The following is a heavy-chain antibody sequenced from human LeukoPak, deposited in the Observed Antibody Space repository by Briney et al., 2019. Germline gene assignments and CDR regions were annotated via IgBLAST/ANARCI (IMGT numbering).Heavy chain of an antibody. CDR3: AKVLRYFDADGFDP. V-gene: IGHV3-30*02. Sequence: GGSLRLSCAASGFTFSSYGMHWVRQAPGKGLEWVAFIRYDGSNKYYADSVKGRFTISRDNSKNTLYLQMNSLRAEDTAVYYCAKVLRYFDADGFDPWGQGTLVTVSS. CDR1: GFTFSSYG. D-gene: IGHD3-9*01. J-gene: IGHJ5*02. CDR2: IRYDGSNK.